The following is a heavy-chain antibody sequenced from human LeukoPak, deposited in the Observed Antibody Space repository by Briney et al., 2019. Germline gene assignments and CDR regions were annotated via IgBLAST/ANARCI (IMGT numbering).Heavy chain of an antibody. CDR3: ARGSLDEGWFDP. D-gene: IGHD2-2*01. V-gene: IGHV4-34*01. J-gene: IGHJ5*02. Sequence: PSETLSLTCAVYGGFFSGYYWSWIRQPPGKGLEWIGEINHSGSTNYNPSLKSRVTVSVDTSKNQFSLKVSSVTAADTAVYYCARGSLDEGWFDPRGQGTLVTVSS. CDR2: INHSGST. CDR1: GGFFSGYY.